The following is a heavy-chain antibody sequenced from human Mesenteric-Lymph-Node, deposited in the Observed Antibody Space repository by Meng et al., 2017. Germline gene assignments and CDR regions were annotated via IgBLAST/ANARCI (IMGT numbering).Heavy chain of an antibody. D-gene: IGHD3-22*01. J-gene: IGHJ1*01. V-gene: IGHV3-9*01. Sequence: SLKISCEASGFTFGDYGMHWVRQIPGKGLEWVAGISWNSGSVGYADSVQGRFTISRDNAKNSLYLQMNSLRHEDTALYYCAKIGLKSSGNHGYFHHWGQGTLVTVSS. CDR1: GFTFGDYG. CDR2: ISWNSGSV. CDR3: AKIGLKSSGNHGYFHH.